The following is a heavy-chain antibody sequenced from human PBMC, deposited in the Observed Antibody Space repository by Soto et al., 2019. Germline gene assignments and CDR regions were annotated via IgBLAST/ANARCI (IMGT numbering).Heavy chain of an antibody. D-gene: IGHD6-19*01. Sequence: LRLSFDASGFTLSSSVMHWVRQAPGKRLEWLSVISVDGRNDLHAGAVKGRVTISRDISKNMVYLQMNDLRPDDTAMYFCAKEGHTSGRCGCFNIWGQGTMVTVSS. CDR1: GFTLSSSV. CDR3: AKEGHTSGRCGCFNI. V-gene: IGHV3-30*18. CDR2: ISVDGRND. J-gene: IGHJ3*02.